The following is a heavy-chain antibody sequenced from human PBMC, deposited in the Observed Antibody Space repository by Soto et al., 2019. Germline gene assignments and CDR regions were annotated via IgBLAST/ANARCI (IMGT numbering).Heavy chain of an antibody. CDR2: ISYDGSNK. V-gene: IGHV3-30-3*01. Sequence: QVQLVESGGGVVQPGRSLRLSCAASGFTFSSYAMHWVRQAPGKGLEWVAVISYDGSNKYYADSVKGRFTISRDNSKNMLYLQMNSLRAEDMVVYYCAIDLYHYDSSGYYFDYWGQGTLVTVSS. J-gene: IGHJ4*02. CDR3: AIDLYHYDSSGYYFDY. CDR1: GFTFSSYA. D-gene: IGHD3-22*01.